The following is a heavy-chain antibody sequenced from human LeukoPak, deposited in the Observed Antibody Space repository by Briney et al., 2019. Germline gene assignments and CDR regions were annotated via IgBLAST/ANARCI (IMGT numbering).Heavy chain of an antibody. CDR1: GGSITNNAYY. CDR2: IYYSGST. V-gene: IGHV4-39*01. CDR3: ARNETTGLQRTPYYHSYVDV. D-gene: IGHD4-11*01. Sequence: SETLSLTCTASGGSITNNAYYWAWIRQPPGKGLEWIGSIYYSGSTHYNPFLKSRLTISVDTSKNQFSLKLSSVTAADTAVYYCARNETTGLQRTPYYHSYVDVWGKGTTVTVSS. J-gene: IGHJ6*03.